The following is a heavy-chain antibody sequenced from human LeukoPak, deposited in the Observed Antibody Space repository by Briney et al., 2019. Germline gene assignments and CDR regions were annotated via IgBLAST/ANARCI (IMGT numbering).Heavy chain of an antibody. CDR1: GGSFSGYY. V-gene: IGHV4-34*01. CDR2: INHSGST. D-gene: IGHD5-12*01. J-gene: IGHJ4*02. CDR3: AGVTVATGEY. Sequence: SETLSLTCAVYGGSFSGYYWSWIRQPPGKGLEWIGEINHSGSTNYNLSLKSRVTISVDTSKNQFSLKLSSVTAADTAVYYCAGVTVATGEYWGQGTLVTVSS.